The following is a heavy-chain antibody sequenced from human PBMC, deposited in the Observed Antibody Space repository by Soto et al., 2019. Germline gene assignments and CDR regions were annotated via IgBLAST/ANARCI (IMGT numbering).Heavy chain of an antibody. CDR3: ARGFYYDMSGSHKGYLKH. J-gene: IGHJ1*01. CDR1: GGSFSSSGDYS. Sequence: PSETLSLTFAVSGGSFSSSGDYSWSWIRQPPGKALEWIGYITHIGTPFYTPSLKSRVTISVDRSNNQFSLKLASVTAADTAVYYCARGFYYDMSGSHKGYLKHWGQGTLVTVYS. D-gene: IGHD3-22*01. CDR2: ITHIGTP. V-gene: IGHV4-30-2*01.